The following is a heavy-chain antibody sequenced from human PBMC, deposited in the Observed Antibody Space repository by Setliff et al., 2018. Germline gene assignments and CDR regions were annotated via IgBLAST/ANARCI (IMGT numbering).Heavy chain of an antibody. V-gene: IGHV1-18*01. Sequence: GASVKVSCKASGYTFNNYGITWVRQAPGQGLEWMGWINNYSFKTTYSQKFLDRVTMTTDTSATTAYMELKNLRSDDTAVYYCARINFYVSSGYYYAPDSWGQGTLVTVS. CDR3: ARINFYVSSGYYYAPDS. D-gene: IGHD3-22*01. CDR1: GYTFNNYG. J-gene: IGHJ4*02. CDR2: INNYSFKT.